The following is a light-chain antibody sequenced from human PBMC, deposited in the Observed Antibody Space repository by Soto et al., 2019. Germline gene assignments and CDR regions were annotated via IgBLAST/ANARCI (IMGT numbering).Light chain of an antibody. CDR1: SSNIGAGYD. V-gene: IGLV1-40*01. J-gene: IGLJ1*01. CDR2: ANS. CDR3: QSYDSTLSGYV. Sequence: QSVLTQPPSVSGAPGQRVTISCTGSSSNIGAGYDVHWYQQLPGTAPKLLIYANSNRPSGVPDRLSGSKSGTSASLAITGLQAEDEADYYCQSYDSTLSGYVFGTGTKVTVL.